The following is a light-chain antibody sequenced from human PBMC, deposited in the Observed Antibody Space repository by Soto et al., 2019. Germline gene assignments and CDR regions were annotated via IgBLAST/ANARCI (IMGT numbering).Light chain of an antibody. CDR3: QQFGSSVT. CDR1: QSVSSTY. CDR2: GAF. V-gene: IGKV3-20*01. Sequence: EIVLTQSPGTLSLSPGERATLSCRASQSVSSTYLAWYQQKPGQAPRLLIYGAFSRATGIPDRFSGSGSGTDFTLTISRLEPEDFAVYYCQQFGSSVTFGQGTRLEI. J-gene: IGKJ5*01.